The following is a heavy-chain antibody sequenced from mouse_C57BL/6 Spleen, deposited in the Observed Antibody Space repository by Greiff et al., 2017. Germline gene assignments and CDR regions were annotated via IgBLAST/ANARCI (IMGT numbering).Heavy chain of an antibody. D-gene: IGHD3-2*02. Sequence: EVQLQQSGPELVKPGASVKMSCKASGYTFTDYNMHWVKQSHGKSLEWIGYINPNNGGTSYNQKFKGKATLTVNKSSSTAYMERRSLTSEDAAVXYCARFGAQYYFDYWGQGTTLTVSS. J-gene: IGHJ2*01. V-gene: IGHV1-22*01. CDR1: GYTFTDYN. CDR2: INPNNGGT. CDR3: ARFGAQYYFDY.